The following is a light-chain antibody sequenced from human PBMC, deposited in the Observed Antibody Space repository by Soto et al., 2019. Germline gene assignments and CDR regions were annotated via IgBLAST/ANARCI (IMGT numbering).Light chain of an antibody. J-gene: IGKJ3*01. Sequence: EIVLTQSPVTLSLSPGERATLSCRASQSVSRFLAWYQQKPGQAPRLLIYDASNRATGIPARFSGSGSGTDFTLTISSLEPEDFAVYYCVQRSDWPRGSFGPGTKVDFK. V-gene: IGKV3-11*01. CDR2: DAS. CDR1: QSVSRF. CDR3: VQRSDWPRGS.